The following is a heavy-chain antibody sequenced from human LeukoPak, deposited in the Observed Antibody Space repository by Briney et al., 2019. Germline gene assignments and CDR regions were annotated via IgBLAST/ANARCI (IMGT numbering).Heavy chain of an antibody. Sequence: ASVKVSCKASGYTFTSYGISWVRQAPGQGLEWMGGIIPIFGTANYAQKFQGRVTITADESTSTAYMELSSLRSEDTAVYYCARAPAEDIAAAGTDGDYWGQGTLVTVSS. J-gene: IGHJ4*02. V-gene: IGHV1-69*13. CDR2: IIPIFGTA. D-gene: IGHD6-13*01. CDR1: GYTFTSYG. CDR3: ARAPAEDIAAAGTDGDY.